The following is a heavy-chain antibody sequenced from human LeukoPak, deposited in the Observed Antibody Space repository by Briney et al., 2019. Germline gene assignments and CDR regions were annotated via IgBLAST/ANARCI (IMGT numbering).Heavy chain of an antibody. CDR1: GFSFSSYW. V-gene: IGHV3-74*01. CDR2: INTDGSAT. CDR3: ARDHYGGNSDY. J-gene: IGHJ4*02. Sequence: PGGSLRLSCAASGFSFSSYWMHWVRQAPGKGLLWVSRINTDGSATYYADSVKGRFTISRDNAKNTVYLQMNSLRAEDTAVYYCARDHYGGNSDYWGQGTLVTVSS. D-gene: IGHD4-23*01.